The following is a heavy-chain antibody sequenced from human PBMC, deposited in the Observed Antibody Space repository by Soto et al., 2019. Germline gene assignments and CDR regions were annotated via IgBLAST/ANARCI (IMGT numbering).Heavy chain of an antibody. D-gene: IGHD6-19*01. V-gene: IGHV1-69*01. CDR1: RVAFSKFI. CDR2: IIPIFGTA. CDR3: AKVRYSSPMGYYYGMDV. J-gene: IGHJ6*01. Sequence: QAQLEQSGGEVKKPGSSVKVSCKASRVAFSKFIVTWVRQAPGLGLEWVGGIIPIFGTANYAQKFQGRVTITADESKSTSYMEVNNLRSEDTAVYYCAKVRYSSPMGYYYGMDVW.